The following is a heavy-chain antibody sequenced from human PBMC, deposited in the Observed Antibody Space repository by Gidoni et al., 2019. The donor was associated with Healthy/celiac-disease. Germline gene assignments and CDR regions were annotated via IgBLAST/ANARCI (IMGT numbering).Heavy chain of an antibody. CDR3: ACPRVGAGKSHQWPPGV. Sequence: EVQLVQSGAEVKKPGESLKISCKGSGYNFNSYWIGWVRQMPGKGLEWMGIIYPGDSGTRYSPSFQGQVTISADRSISTAYLQWSSLKASDTAIYYCACPRVGAGKSHQWPPGVWGQGTQVTVSS. D-gene: IGHD6-19*01. J-gene: IGHJ4*02. V-gene: IGHV5-51*03. CDR1: GYNFNSYW. CDR2: IYPGDSGT.